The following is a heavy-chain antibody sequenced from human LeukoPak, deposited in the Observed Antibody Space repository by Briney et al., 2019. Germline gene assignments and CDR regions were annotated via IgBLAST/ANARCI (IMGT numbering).Heavy chain of an antibody. D-gene: IGHD5-12*01. CDR1: GDSISSGGYW. CDR3: ARAPVATPSEFDY. J-gene: IGHJ4*02. V-gene: IGHV4-31*11. Sequence: SQTLSLTCAVSGDSISSGGYWWSWIRQHPGKGPEWIGYISYGGKADYNPSLKSRVAISADTPKNQFSLRLSSTTAADTAVYYCARAPVATPSEFDYWGQGTLVTVSS. CDR2: ISYGGKA.